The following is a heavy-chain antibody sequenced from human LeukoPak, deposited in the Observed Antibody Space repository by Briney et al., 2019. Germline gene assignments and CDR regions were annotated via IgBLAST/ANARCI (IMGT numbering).Heavy chain of an antibody. CDR1: GGTFSSYA. D-gene: IGHD2-2*01. CDR3: ARAPCSSTSCYSSN. CDR2: IIPIFGTA. J-gene: IGHJ4*02. Sequence: GASVTVSCKASGGTFSSYAISWVRQAPGQGLEWMGGIIPIFGTANYAQKFQGRVTITADESTSTAYMELSSLRSEDTAVYYCARAPCSSTSCYSSNWGQGTLVTVSS. V-gene: IGHV1-69*13.